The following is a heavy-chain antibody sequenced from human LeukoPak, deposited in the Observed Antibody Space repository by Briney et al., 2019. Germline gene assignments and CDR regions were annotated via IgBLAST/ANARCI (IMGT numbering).Heavy chain of an antibody. V-gene: IGHV3-53*01. D-gene: IGHD4-23*01. CDR3: ARRGDGGRSFDY. J-gene: IGHJ4*02. CDR1: GFNVSNNY. CDR2: IYSSGST. Sequence: GGSLRLSCAASGFNVSNNYMTWIRQAPGKGLEWVSLIYSSGSTYYADSVKGRFTISRDNSKNTLYLQVNSLRAEDTAVYYCARRGDGGRSFDYWGQGTLVTVSS.